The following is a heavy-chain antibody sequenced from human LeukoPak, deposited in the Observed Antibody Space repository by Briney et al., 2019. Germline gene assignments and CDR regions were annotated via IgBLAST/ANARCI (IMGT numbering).Heavy chain of an antibody. Sequence: GGSLRLSCAASGFTFSSYSMNWVRQAPGKGLEWVSYISSSSSYIYYADSVKGRFTISRDNAKNSLYLQMNSLRAEDTAVYYCARDAYYYDSSPTDYWGQGTLVTVSS. D-gene: IGHD3-22*01. CDR1: GFTFSSYS. V-gene: IGHV3-21*05. CDR3: ARDAYYYDSSPTDY. J-gene: IGHJ4*02. CDR2: ISSSSSYI.